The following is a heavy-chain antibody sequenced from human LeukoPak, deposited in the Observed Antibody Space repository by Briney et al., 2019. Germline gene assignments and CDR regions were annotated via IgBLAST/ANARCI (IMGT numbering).Heavy chain of an antibody. CDR2: IRYDGSNK. D-gene: IGHD3-16*02. V-gene: IGHV3-30*02. CDR1: GFTFSSYG. J-gene: IGHJ4*02. CDR3: ARGAGYQASYFDY. Sequence: GGSLRLSCAASGFTFSSYGMHWVRQAPGKGLEWVAFIRYDGSNKYYADSVKGRFTISRDNSKNTLYLQMNSLRAEDTAVYYCARGAGYQASYFDYWGQGTLVTVSS.